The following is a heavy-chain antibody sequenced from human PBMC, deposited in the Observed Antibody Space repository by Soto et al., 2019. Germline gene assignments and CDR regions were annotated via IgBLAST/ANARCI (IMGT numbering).Heavy chain of an antibody. CDR3: ASLRFLEWLSHFDY. CDR1: GGSISSSSYY. V-gene: IGHV4-39*01. CDR2: IYYSGST. Sequence: LSLTCTVSGGSISSSSYYWGWIRQPPGKGLEWIGSIYYSGSTYYNPSLKSRVTISVDTSKNQFSLKLSSVTAADTAVYYCASLRFLEWLSHFDYWGQGTLVTVSS. D-gene: IGHD3-3*01. J-gene: IGHJ4*02.